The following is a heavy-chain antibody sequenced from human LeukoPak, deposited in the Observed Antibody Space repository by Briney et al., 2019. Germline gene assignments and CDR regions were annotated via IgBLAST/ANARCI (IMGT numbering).Heavy chain of an antibody. CDR3: AKRGVVIRVFLVGFHKGAYYFDS. V-gene: IGHV1-24*01. D-gene: IGHD3-10*01. J-gene: IGHJ4*02. Sequence: ASVKVSCKVSGYTLTELSIHWVRQAPGRGLEWMGGFDPEHGETIYAQMIQGRVTMTEDTSADTAYIELTSLTSEDTAVYFCAKRGVVIRVFLVGFHKGAYYFDSWGQGALVTVSS. CDR1: GYTLTELS. CDR2: FDPEHGET.